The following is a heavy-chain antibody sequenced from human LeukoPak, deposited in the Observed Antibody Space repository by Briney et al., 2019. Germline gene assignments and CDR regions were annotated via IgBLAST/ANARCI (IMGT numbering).Heavy chain of an antibody. CDR1: GGSISSYY. CDR2: IYYSGST. J-gene: IGHJ4*02. CDR3: AREAGTVTNSRYFDY. Sequence: KSSETLSLTCTVSGGSISSYYWSWIRQPPGKGLEWIGYIYYSGSTNYNPSLKSRVTISVDTSKNQFSLKLSSVTAADTAVYYCAREAGTVTNSRYFDYWGQGTLVTVSS. D-gene: IGHD4-17*01. V-gene: IGHV4-59*01.